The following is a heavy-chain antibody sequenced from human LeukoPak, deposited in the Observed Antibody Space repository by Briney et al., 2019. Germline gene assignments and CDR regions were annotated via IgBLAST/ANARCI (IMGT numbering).Heavy chain of an antibody. CDR3: ARGRYGWLPCDY. J-gene: IGHJ4*02. Sequence: SETLSLTCTVSGGSISSGDYYWSWIRQPPGKGLEWIGFIYYSGSTYYNPSLKSRVTISVDTSKNQFTLKLSSVTAADTAVYYCARGRYGWLPCDYWGQGTLVTVSS. V-gene: IGHV4-30-4*02. CDR2: IYYSGST. CDR1: GGSISSGDYY. D-gene: IGHD3-16*01.